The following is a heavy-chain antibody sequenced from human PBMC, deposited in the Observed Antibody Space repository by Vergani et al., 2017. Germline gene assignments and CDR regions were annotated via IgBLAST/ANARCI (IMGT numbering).Heavy chain of an antibody. V-gene: IGHV5-10-1*01. J-gene: IGHJ5*02. D-gene: IGHD5-18*01. CDR2: IDPSDSYT. Sequence: EVQLVQSGAEVKKPGESLRISCKGSGYSFTSYWISWVRQMPGKGLEWMGWIDPSDSYTNYSPSFQGHVTISADKSNSTAYLQWSSLKASDTAMYYCARRGYSYGPDGVWFDPWGQGTLVTVSS. CDR3: ARRGYSYGPDGVWFDP. CDR1: GYSFTSYW.